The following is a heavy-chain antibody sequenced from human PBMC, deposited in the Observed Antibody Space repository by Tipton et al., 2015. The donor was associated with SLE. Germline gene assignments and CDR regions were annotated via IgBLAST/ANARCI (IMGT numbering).Heavy chain of an antibody. CDR3: ARDIVVVPAAGPSFDY. Sequence: TLSLTCAVYGGSFSGYYWSWIRQPPGKGLEWIGEINYSGSTYYNPSLKSRVTISVDTSKNQFSLKLSSVTAADTAVYYCARDIVVVPAAGPSFDYWGQGTLVTVSS. V-gene: IGHV4-34*01. CDR2: INYSGST. D-gene: IGHD2-2*01. CDR1: GGSFSGYY. J-gene: IGHJ4*02.